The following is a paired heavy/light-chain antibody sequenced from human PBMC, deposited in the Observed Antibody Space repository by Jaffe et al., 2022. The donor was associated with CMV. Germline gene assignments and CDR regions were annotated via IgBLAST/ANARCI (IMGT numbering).Heavy chain of an antibody. Sequence: EVQLVESGGGLVQPGGSLRLSCAASGFTFSSYWMSWVRQAPGKGLEWVANIKQDGSEKYYVDSVKGRFTISRDNAKNSLYLQMNSLRAEDTAVYYCASLFGIVATIGYYYYYGMDVWGQGTTVTVSS. V-gene: IGHV3-7*01. CDR1: GFTFSSYW. CDR3: ASLFGIVATIGYYYYYGMDV. CDR2: IKQDGSEK. J-gene: IGHJ6*02. D-gene: IGHD5-12*01.
Light chain of an antibody. CDR3: YSTDSSGNHGV. CDR1: ALPKKY. Sequence: SYELTQPPSVSVSPGQTARITCSGDALPKKYAYWYQQKSGQAPVLVIYEDSKRPSGIPERFSGSSSGTMATLTISGAQVEDEADYYCYSTDSSGNHGVFGGGTKLTVL. J-gene: IGLJ3*02. CDR2: EDS. V-gene: IGLV3-10*01.